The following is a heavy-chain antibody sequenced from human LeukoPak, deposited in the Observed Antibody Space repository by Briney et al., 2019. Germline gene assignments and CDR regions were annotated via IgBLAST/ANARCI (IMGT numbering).Heavy chain of an antibody. CDR2: INHSGST. V-gene: IGHV4-34*01. J-gene: IGHJ4*02. Sequence: SETLSLTCAVYGGSFSGYYWSWICQPPGKGLEWIGEINHSGSTNYNPSLKSRVTISVDTSKNQFSLKLSSVTAADTAVYYCARPPNYDSSGYADWGQGTLVTVSS. D-gene: IGHD3-22*01. CDR3: ARPPNYDSSGYAD. CDR1: GGSFSGYY.